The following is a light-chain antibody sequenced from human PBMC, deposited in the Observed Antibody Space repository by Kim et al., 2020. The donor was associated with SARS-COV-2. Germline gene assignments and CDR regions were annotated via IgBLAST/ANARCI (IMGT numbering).Light chain of an antibody. CDR2: DVS. J-gene: IGLJ3*02. CDR3: TSYTSTNTLV. V-gene: IGLV2-14*03. Sequence: QLVLTQPASVSASPGQSITIPCTGTSSDIGSYKYVSWYQQHPGKAPKLIIFDVSDRPSGVSNRFSGSKSGNTASLTISGLQAEDEADYYCTSYTSTNTLVSGGGTQLTVL. CDR1: SSDIGSYKY.